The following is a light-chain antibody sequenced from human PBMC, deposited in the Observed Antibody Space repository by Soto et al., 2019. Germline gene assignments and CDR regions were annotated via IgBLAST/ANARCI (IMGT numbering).Light chain of an antibody. CDR3: QQRTDRPPWT. J-gene: IGKJ1*01. V-gene: IGKV3-11*01. CDR1: QSIGLA. CDR2: DAS. Sequence: EIVLTQAPATLSLSPGERATLSCRASQSIGLAIAWYQHKPGQAPRLLIFDASQRATGIPARFRGSGSGTDFTLSISSLEPEDFAVTYCQQRTDRPPWTFGQGTKVKSK.